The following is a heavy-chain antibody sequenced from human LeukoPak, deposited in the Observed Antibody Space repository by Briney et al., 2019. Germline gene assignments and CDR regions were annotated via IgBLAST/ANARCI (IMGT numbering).Heavy chain of an antibody. J-gene: IGHJ4*02. D-gene: IGHD3-3*01. CDR3: ARESRLSILEWLLTVYYFDY. V-gene: IGHV4-61*02. CDR2: IYTSGST. Sequence: SQTLSLTCTVSGGSISSGSYYWSWIRQPAGKGLEWIGRIYTSGSTNYNPSLKSRVTISVDTSKNQFSLKLSSVTAADTAVYYCARESRLSILEWLLTVYYFDYWGQGTLVTVSS. CDR1: GGSISSGSYY.